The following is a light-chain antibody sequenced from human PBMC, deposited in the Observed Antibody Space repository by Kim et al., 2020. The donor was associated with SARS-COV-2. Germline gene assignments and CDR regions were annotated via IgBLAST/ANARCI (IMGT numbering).Light chain of an antibody. CDR1: QSVSSN. CDR3: QQYNNWPPLT. Sequence: VSPGERATPSCRASQSVSSNLAWYQQKPGQAPRLLIYGASTRATGIPARFSGSGSGTEFTLTISSLQSEDFAVYYCQQYNNWPPLTFGGGTKLEIK. CDR2: GAS. J-gene: IGKJ4*01. V-gene: IGKV3-15*01.